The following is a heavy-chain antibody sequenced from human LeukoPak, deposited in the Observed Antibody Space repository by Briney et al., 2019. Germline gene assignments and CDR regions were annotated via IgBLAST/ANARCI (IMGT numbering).Heavy chain of an antibody. J-gene: IGHJ4*02. CDR2: ISSSSSTI. CDR1: GFTFSSYS. Sequence: PGGSLRLSCAASGFTFSSYSMNWVRQAPGKGLEWVSYISSSSSTIYYADSVKGRFTISRDNAKNSLYLQMNSLRAEDTAVYYCAREEVRGAVGYWGQGTLVTVSS. V-gene: IGHV3-48*01. D-gene: IGHD3-10*01. CDR3: AREEVRGAVGY.